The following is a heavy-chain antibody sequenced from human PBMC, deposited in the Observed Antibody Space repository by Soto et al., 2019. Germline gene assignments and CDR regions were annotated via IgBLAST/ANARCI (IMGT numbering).Heavy chain of an antibody. CDR2: IYYSGST. Sequence: QVQLQESGPGLVKPSETLSLTCTVSGDSLSSYFWSWIRQPPGKGLEWIGDIYYSGSTKYNPSLKSLVTISIDTSKKQSSLKVWFVTAADTAVYYCARCPLGSEYLHYYSIDVWGNGTTVSVSS. V-gene: IGHV4-59*01. J-gene: IGHJ6*03. CDR3: ARCPLGSEYLHYYSIDV. CDR1: GDSLSSYF. D-gene: IGHD1-26*01.